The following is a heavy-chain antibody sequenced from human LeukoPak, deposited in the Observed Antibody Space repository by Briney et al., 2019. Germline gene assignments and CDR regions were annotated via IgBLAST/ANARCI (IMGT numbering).Heavy chain of an antibody. CDR2: IYYSGST. CDR3: ARDGDSSGYSYI. J-gene: IGHJ3*02. D-gene: IGHD3-22*01. V-gene: IGHV4-59*01. Sequence: PSETLSLTCTVSGGSTSSYYWSWIRQPPGKGLEWIGYIYYSGSTNYNPSLKSRVTISVDTSKNQFSLKLSSVTAADTAVYYCARDGDSSGYSYIWGQGTMVTVSS. CDR1: GGSTSSYY.